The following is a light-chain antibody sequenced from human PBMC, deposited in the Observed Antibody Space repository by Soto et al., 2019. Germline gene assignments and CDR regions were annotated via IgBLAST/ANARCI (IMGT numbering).Light chain of an antibody. Sequence: EIVLTQSPATLSLSPGERATLSCRASQSVSSSVTWYQHKPGQAPRLLIYDASNRASGLPARFSGIGSGTDFALTISSLEPEDSAVYYCLQSSYWPLTFGGGTKVEI. CDR1: QSVSSS. J-gene: IGKJ4*01. CDR3: LQSSYWPLT. V-gene: IGKV3-11*01. CDR2: DAS.